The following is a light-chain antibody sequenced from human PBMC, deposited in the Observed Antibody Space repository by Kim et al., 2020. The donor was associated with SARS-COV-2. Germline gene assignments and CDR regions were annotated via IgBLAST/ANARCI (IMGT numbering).Light chain of an antibody. Sequence: VSPGQNSSITSSGDKLGDKYACWYQQKPGQPPVLVIYQDSKRPSGVPERFSGSNSGNTATLTISGTQAMDEADYYCQAWDSSTVVFGGGTQLTVL. CDR2: QDS. V-gene: IGLV3-1*01. J-gene: IGLJ2*01. CDR1: KLGDKY. CDR3: QAWDSSTVV.